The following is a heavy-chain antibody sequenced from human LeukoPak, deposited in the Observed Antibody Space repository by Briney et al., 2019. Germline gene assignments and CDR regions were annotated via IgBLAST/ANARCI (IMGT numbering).Heavy chain of an antibody. CDR2: VTYTGRT. D-gene: IGHD3-22*01. J-gene: IGHJ3*01. Sequence: SETLSLTCAVSGGSLSGHYWSWIRQPPGKRLEWIGYVTYTGRTKYNPSLQSRVTISIDTSKSQFSLKLTSVTSADTAVYYCARLLDNDIRGDPDTFDVWGQGTTVIVSS. V-gene: IGHV4-59*11. CDR3: ARLLDNDIRGDPDTFDV. CDR1: GGSLSGHY.